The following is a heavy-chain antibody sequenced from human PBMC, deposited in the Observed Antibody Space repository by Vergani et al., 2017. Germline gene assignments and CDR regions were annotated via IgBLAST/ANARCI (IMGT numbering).Heavy chain of an antibody. Sequence: EVQLVASGGGLVKPGGSLRLSCAASGFTFSNYAMNWVRQAPGKGLEWVSGISGGGVSAYSTDSVKGRFTISRDNSKNMLFLQMNNLRTEDTSIYYCAKQYFVAGNYLLDYWGQETLVTVSS. D-gene: IGHD3-9*01. J-gene: IGHJ4*02. CDR1: GFTFSNYA. CDR2: ISGGGVSA. V-gene: IGHV3-23*04. CDR3: AKQYFVAGNYLLDY.